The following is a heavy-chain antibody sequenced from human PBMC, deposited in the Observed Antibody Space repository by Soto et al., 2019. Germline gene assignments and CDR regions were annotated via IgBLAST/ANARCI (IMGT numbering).Heavy chain of an antibody. CDR1: GFTFSSYV. CDR3: ARVRGGPPFNY. CDR2: ISSSGSTI. Sequence: EVQLVESGGGLVQPGGSLRLSCAASGFTFSSYVMNWVRQAPGKGLEWVSYISSSGSTIYYADSVKGRFTISRDNAKNSLYLQMNSLRAEDTAVYYCARVRGGPPFNYWGQGTLVTVSS. D-gene: IGHD3-10*01. V-gene: IGHV3-48*03. J-gene: IGHJ4*02.